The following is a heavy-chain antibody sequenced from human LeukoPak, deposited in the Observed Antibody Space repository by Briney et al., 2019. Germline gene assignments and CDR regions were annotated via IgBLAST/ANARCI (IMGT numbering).Heavy chain of an antibody. CDR1: GGSISSYY. J-gene: IGHJ4*02. V-gene: IGHV4-4*07. Sequence: SETLSLTXTVSGGSISSYYWSWIRQPAGKALEWIGRIYPTGSINYNPSLKSRVTMSVDTSKNQLSLKLTSLTAADTAVYFCARDPSTFSGYFDFWGQGTLVTVSS. CDR2: IYPTGSI. CDR3: ARDPSTFSGYFDF. D-gene: IGHD3-22*01.